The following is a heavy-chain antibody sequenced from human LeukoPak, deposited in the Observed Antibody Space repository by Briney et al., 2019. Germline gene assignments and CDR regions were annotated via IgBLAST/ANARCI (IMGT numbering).Heavy chain of an antibody. Sequence: GAPVKVSCKASGYTFTSYYMHWVRQAPGQGLEWMGIINPSGGSTSYAQKFQGRVTMTRDTSTSTVYMELSSLRSEDTAVYYCAREEDCSSTSCHVPFDYWGQGTLVTVSS. CDR1: GYTFTSYY. D-gene: IGHD2-2*01. CDR2: INPSGGST. J-gene: IGHJ4*02. V-gene: IGHV1-46*01. CDR3: AREEDCSSTSCHVPFDY.